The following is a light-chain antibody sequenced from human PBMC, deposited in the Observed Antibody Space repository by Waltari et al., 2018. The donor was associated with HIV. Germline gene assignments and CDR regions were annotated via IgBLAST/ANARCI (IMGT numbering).Light chain of an antibody. CDR1: QSISSW. Sequence: DIQMTQSPSTLSASVGDRVTITCRASQSISSWLAWYQQKPGKAPKLLIYKASSLESGVPSRFSGSGSGTEFTLTISSLQPDDFATYYCQQYSRQYNFGQGTRLEIK. CDR2: KAS. CDR3: QQYSRQYN. V-gene: IGKV1-5*03. J-gene: IGKJ2*01.